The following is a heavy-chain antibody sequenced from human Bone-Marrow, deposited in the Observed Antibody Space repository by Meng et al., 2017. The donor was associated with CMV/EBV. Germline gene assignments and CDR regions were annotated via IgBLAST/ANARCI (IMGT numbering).Heavy chain of an antibody. Sequence: FAISWDSVSSNSAALNWIRQSPARGLEWLGRTYYRSKWYNDYAVSVKSRITINPDTSKNQFSLQMNSVTPEDTAVYYWARSRRYERCGFYFGHWGQGTLVTGSS. D-gene: IGHD3-22*01. V-gene: IGHV6-1*01. CDR3: ARSRRYERCGFYFGH. CDR2: TYYRSKWYN. CDR1: WDSVSSNSAA. J-gene: IGHJ4*02.